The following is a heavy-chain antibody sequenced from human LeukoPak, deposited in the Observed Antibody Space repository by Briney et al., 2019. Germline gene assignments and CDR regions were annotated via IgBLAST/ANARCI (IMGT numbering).Heavy chain of an antibody. D-gene: IGHD3-10*01. CDR1: GFTFNDYK. J-gene: IGHJ4*02. V-gene: IGHV3-43*01. CDR2: ITWDGDTT. CDR3: VKGGYGSRFDS. Sequence: GGSLRLSCAASGFTFNDYKMHLVRQAPGKGLEWISLITWDGDTTHYADPVKGRFTISRDNSKNSLYLQMNSLRTEDTALYYCVKGGYGSRFDSWGQGTLVTVSS.